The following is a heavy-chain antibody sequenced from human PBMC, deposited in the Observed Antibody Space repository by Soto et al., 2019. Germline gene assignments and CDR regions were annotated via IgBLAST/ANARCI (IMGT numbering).Heavy chain of an antibody. D-gene: IGHD6-19*01. V-gene: IGHV3-30*18. Sequence: GGSLRLSCAASGFTFSSYGMHWVRQAPGKGLEWVAVISYDGSNKYYADSVKGRFTISRDNSKNTLYLQMNSLRAEDTAVYYCAKDILGIAVAGSGGLHYWGQGTLVTVSS. CDR1: GFTFSSYG. J-gene: IGHJ4*02. CDR2: ISYDGSNK. CDR3: AKDILGIAVAGSGGLHY.